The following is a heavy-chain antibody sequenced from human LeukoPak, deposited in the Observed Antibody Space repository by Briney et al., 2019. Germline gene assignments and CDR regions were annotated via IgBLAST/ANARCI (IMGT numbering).Heavy chain of an antibody. CDR2: MNPNSGNT. CDR1: GYTFTSYD. D-gene: IGHD2-2*01. CDR3: ARGDIVVVPAAEGGYYYYMDV. J-gene: IGHJ6*03. V-gene: IGHV1-8*01. Sequence: ASVKVSCKASGYTFTSYDINWVRQATGQGLEWMGWMNPNSGNTGYAQKFQGRVTMTRNTSISTAYMELSSLRSEDTAVYYCARGDIVVVPAAEGGYYYYMDVWGKGTTVTISS.